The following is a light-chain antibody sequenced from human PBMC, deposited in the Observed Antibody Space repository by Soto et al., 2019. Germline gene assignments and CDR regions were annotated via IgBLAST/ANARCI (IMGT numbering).Light chain of an antibody. CDR2: DVT. V-gene: IGLV2-14*01. CDR3: NSYSSTNTLVV. Sequence: QSALTQPASVSGSPGQSITISCTGTSSDVGGYNYVSWYQQHPGKAPKVLIYDVTNRPSGVSNRFSGSKSGNTAFLTISGLQAEDEADYYCNSYSSTNTLVVFGGGTKLTVL. CDR1: SSDVGGYNY. J-gene: IGLJ2*01.